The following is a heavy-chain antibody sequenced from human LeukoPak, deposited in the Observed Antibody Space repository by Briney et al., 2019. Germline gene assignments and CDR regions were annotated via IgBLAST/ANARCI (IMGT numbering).Heavy chain of an antibody. V-gene: IGHV1-2*06. CDR1: GYTFTGYY. J-gene: IGHJ4*02. D-gene: IGHD6-19*01. CDR2: INPNSGGT. CDR3: ARDGRRITVAGTGDN. Sequence: GASVKVSCKASGYTFTGYYMHWVRQAPGQGLEWMGRINPNSGGTNYAQKFQGRVTMTRDTSISTAYMELSRLRSDDTAVYYCARDGRRITVAGTGDNWGQGTLVTVSS.